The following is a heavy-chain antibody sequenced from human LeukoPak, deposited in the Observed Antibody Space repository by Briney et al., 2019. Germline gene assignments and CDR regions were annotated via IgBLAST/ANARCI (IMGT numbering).Heavy chain of an antibody. CDR2: FYYSGTT. CDR3: GRLPSGWYYFDY. V-gene: IGHV4-39*01. D-gene: IGHD6-19*01. CDR1: GGLSRSSYH. Sequence: SEDLPLTCTVSGGLSRSSYHWGWIRQPPGKGLEWIGSFYYSGTTYYNPSLKSRVTISVDSSKNQFSLKLSSVTAADTAVYYRGRLPSGWYYFDYWGQGPLVTVSS. J-gene: IGHJ4*02.